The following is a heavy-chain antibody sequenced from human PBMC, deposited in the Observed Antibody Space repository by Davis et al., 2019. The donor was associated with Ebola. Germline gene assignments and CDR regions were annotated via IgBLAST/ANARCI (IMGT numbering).Heavy chain of an antibody. CDR1: GFTVSSNY. J-gene: IGHJ6*02. D-gene: IGHD1-1*01. V-gene: IGHV4-34*01. CDR2: INHHGIT. CDR3: ARGLFWSGLDV. Sequence: ESLKISCEASGFTVSSNYITWVRQPPGKGLEWMGEINHHGITSYNPSLKSRVSMSVDTSKKQFSLKVTSVTAADTAVYYCARGLFWSGLDVWGQGTTVTVSS.